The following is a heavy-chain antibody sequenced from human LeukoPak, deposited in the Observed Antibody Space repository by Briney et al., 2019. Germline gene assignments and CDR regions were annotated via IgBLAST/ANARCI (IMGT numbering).Heavy chain of an antibody. Sequence: SVKVSCKASGGTFSSYAISWVRQAPGQGLEWMGGIIPIFGTANYAQKFQGRVTITADKSTSTAYMELRSLRSDDTAVYYCARVIYGGYEGIWFDPWGQGTLVTVSS. D-gene: IGHD5-12*01. CDR1: GGTFSSYA. CDR3: ARVIYGGYEGIWFDP. J-gene: IGHJ5*02. CDR2: IIPIFGTA. V-gene: IGHV1-69*06.